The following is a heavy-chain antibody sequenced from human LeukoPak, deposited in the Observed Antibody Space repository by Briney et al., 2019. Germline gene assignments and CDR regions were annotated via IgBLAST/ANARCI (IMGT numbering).Heavy chain of an antibody. Sequence: TGGSLRLSXAASGYTFISYAMSWVCQAPGKGLEWVSAVSGSGGSTYYADSVKGRFTVSRDNSKDTLYLQMNSLRAEDTAVYYCARERTFDYWGQGTLVTVSS. CDR1: GYTFISYA. CDR2: VSGSGGST. CDR3: ARERTFDY. J-gene: IGHJ4*02. V-gene: IGHV3-23*01.